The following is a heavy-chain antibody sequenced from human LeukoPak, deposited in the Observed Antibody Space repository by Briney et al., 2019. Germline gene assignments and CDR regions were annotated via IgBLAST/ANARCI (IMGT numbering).Heavy chain of an antibody. D-gene: IGHD6-19*01. J-gene: IGHJ4*02. Sequence: GGSLRLSCAASGFTFRSYDVHCVRQVTGKGLEWVSAVGISGDTYYAGSVKGRFTISRENAKNSLYLQMNSLTAGDTAVYYCVRGGIQVSGIDEIDYWGQGTLVTVSS. CDR3: VRGGIQVSGIDEIDY. CDR2: VGISGDT. V-gene: IGHV3-13*01. CDR1: GFTFRSYD.